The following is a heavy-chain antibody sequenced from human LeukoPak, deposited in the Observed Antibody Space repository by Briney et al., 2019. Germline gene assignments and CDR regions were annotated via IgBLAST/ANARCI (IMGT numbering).Heavy chain of an antibody. J-gene: IGHJ4*02. CDR2: IRNDGSNK. D-gene: IGHD4-17*01. V-gene: IGHV3-30*02. CDR1: GFTFSSYD. Sequence: PGGSLRLSCAASGFTFSSYDIHWVRQAPGKGLEWVAFIRNDGSNKYYADSVKGRCTISRDNSKNSLYLQMNSLRAEDTAVYYCARRRTTVTTSLDYWGQGTLVTVSS. CDR3: ARRRTTVTTSLDY.